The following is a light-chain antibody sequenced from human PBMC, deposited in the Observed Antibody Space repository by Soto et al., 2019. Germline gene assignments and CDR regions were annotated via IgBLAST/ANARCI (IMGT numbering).Light chain of an antibody. CDR1: QSVGSD. V-gene: IGKV3-15*01. CDR2: GAS. J-gene: IGKJ1*01. Sequence: EKLLTQSPGTLSLSPGERATLSCRASQSVGSDYLAWYQQKPGQAPRLLIYGASTRATDIPARFSGSGSGTEFTLTISGLQSEDFAVYYCQQYYNWPRTFGQGTKVDIK. CDR3: QQYYNWPRT.